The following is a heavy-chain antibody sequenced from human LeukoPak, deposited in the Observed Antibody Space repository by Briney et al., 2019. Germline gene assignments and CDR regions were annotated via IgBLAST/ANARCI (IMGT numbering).Heavy chain of an antibody. CDR2: ISYDGTNK. J-gene: IGHJ4*02. D-gene: IGHD2-15*01. Sequence: GGSLRLSCAASGFTFSNYEMHWVRQAPGKGLEWVTLISYDGTNKYYADSVKGRFTVSRDNSNNTVFLQMNSLSAEDMAVYYCARVSGCSGGTCTSLKYWGQGTLVTVSS. V-gene: IGHV3-30*04. CDR3: ARVSGCSGGTCTSLKY. CDR1: GFTFSNYE.